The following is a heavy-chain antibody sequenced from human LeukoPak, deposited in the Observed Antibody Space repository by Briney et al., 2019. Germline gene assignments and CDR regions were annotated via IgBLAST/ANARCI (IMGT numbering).Heavy chain of an antibody. CDR3: ARGITMIVVPYEVYYFDY. D-gene: IGHD3-22*01. CDR2: INHSGST. J-gene: IGHJ4*02. CDR1: GGSFSGYY. V-gene: IGHV4-34*01. Sequence: SETLSLTCAVYGGSFSGYYWSWIRQPPGKGLEWIGEINHSGSTNYNPFLKSRVTISVDTSKNQFSLKLSSVTAADTAVYYCARGITMIVVPYEVYYFDYWGQGTLVTVSS.